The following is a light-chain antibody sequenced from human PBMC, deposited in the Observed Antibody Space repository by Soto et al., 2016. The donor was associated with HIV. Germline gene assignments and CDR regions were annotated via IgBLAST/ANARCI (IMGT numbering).Light chain of an antibody. Sequence: DIQMTQYPSSLSASVGDRVTITCRASQSISSYLNWYQQKPGKAPKLLIYATSSLQSGVPSRFSGSGSGTDFTLTISSLQPDDFATYYCQQSYSTWTFGQGTKVEIK. CDR3: QQSYSTWT. CDR2: ATS. J-gene: IGKJ1*01. CDR1: QSISSY. V-gene: IGKV1-39*01.